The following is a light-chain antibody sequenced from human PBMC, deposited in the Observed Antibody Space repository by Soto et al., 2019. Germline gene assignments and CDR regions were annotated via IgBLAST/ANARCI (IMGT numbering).Light chain of an antibody. Sequence: EMVMTQSPCTLSVSPGERATLSCRASQSVNSNLAWYQQKPGQAPRLLIYGASTRATAIPARFSGSGSGTEFTLTISSLQSEDFAVYYCQQYNNWLGTFGQGTKVDIK. V-gene: IGKV3-15*01. CDR3: QQYNNWLGT. CDR2: GAS. J-gene: IGKJ1*01. CDR1: QSVNSN.